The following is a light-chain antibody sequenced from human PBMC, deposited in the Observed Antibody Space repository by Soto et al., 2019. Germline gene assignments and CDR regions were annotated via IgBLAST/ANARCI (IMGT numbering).Light chain of an antibody. V-gene: IGLV7-46*01. CDR3: LLSYSGAHVV. CDR1: TGDVTSGHY. Sequence: QAVVTQEPSVTVSPGGTVTLTCGSSTGDVTSGHYPYWFQQRPGQAPRTLIYDTSNKHSWTPARFSGSLLGGKAALTLSGAQPEDEAEYCCLLSYSGAHVVFGGGTKLTVL. J-gene: IGLJ2*01. CDR2: DTS.